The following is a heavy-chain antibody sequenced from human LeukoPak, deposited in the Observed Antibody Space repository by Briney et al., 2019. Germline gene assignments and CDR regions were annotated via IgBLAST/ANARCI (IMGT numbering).Heavy chain of an antibody. Sequence: GGSLRLSCAASGFTFDDYGMSWVRQAPGKGLEWVSGINSDGSSTSYADSVKGRFTISRDNAKNTLYLQLNSLRDEDTAVYYCARGNGHGFDMWGQGTMVSISS. J-gene: IGHJ3*02. D-gene: IGHD2-8*01. CDR1: GFTFDDYG. CDR3: ARGNGHGFDM. V-gene: IGHV3-74*01. CDR2: INSDGSST.